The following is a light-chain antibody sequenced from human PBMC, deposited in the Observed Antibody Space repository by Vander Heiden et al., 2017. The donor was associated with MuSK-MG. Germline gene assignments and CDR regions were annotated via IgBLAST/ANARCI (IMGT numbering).Light chain of an antibody. J-gene: IGKJ2*01. CDR3: QQSYSTLPYT. CDR2: AAS. Sequence: DIQMTQSPSSLSASVGDRVTITCRASQSISSYLNWYQQKPGKAPKLLIYAASSLQSGVPSRFSGSGSGTDFTLTISSRQPEDFAPYYCQQSYSTLPYTFGQGTKLEIK. V-gene: IGKV1-39*01. CDR1: QSISSY.